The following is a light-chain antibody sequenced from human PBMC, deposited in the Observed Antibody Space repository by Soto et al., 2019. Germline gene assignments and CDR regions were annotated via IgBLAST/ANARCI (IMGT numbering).Light chain of an antibody. CDR1: ASDIGRYNY. V-gene: IGLV2-8*01. J-gene: IGLJ1*01. Sequence: QSALTQPPSAPGSPGQSVTISCIGTASDIGRYNYVSWYQHHPGKAPKLIIYEVTKRPSGVPDRFSGSKSGNTASLTVSGLQADDEADYYCNSYVGSKNYVFGTGTKVTVL. CDR3: NSYVGSKNYV. CDR2: EVT.